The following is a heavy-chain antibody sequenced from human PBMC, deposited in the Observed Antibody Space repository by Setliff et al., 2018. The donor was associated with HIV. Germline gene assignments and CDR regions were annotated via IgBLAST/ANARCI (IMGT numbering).Heavy chain of an antibody. CDR1: GYRFMSYG. CDR3: AGPRGDEAFDI. J-gene: IGHJ3*02. D-gene: IGHD3-10*01. Sequence: SVKVSCKGSGYRFMSYGFTWVRQAPGQGLEWVGGIIPMYGVTNYAQKFQGRVTITADESTNTMYMELSGLRSDDTAVYYCAGPRGDEAFDIWGQGTMVTVSS. V-gene: IGHV1-69*13. CDR2: IIPMYGVT.